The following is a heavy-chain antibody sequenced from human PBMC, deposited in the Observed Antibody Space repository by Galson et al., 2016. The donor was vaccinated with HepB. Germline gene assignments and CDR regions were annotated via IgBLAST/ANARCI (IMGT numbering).Heavy chain of an antibody. D-gene: IGHD2-15*01. CDR1: GFTFSSYG. V-gene: IGHV3-30*18. Sequence: SLRLSYAAFGFTFSSYGMHWVRQAPGKGLEWVAVITYDGSNKYYADSVKGRFTISRDNSKNTLYLQMNSLRAEDTAVYYCAKAAYCSGGSCYSGWFDPWGQGTLVTVSS. CDR2: ITYDGSNK. J-gene: IGHJ5*02. CDR3: AKAAYCSGGSCYSGWFDP.